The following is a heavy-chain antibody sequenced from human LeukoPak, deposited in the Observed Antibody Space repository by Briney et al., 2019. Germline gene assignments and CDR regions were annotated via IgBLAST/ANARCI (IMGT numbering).Heavy chain of an antibody. Sequence: ASVKVSCKASGYTFTSYGISWVRQAPGQGLEWMGWISAYNGNTNYAQKLQGRVTMTTDTSTSTAYMELRSLRSDDTAVYYCARVESDYGDSDYFDYWGQGTLVTVSS. CDR2: ISAYNGNT. D-gene: IGHD4-17*01. CDR3: ARVESDYGDSDYFDY. V-gene: IGHV1-18*01. CDR1: GYTFTSYG. J-gene: IGHJ4*02.